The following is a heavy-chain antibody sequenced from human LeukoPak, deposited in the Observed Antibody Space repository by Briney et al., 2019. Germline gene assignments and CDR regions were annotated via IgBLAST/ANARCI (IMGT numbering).Heavy chain of an antibody. Sequence: PVKVSCKASGYTFTSYGISWVRQAPGQGLEWMGGIIPIFGTANYAQKFQGRVTMTEDTSTDTAYMELSSLRSEDTAVYYCATPSELGGELPGNVFDYWGQGTLVTVSS. CDR1: GYTFTSYG. CDR2: IIPIFGTA. J-gene: IGHJ4*02. D-gene: IGHD1-26*01. V-gene: IGHV1-69*06. CDR3: ATPSELGGELPGNVFDY.